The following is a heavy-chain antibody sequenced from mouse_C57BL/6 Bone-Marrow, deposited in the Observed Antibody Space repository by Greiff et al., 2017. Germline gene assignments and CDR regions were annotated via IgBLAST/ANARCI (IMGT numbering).Heavy chain of an antibody. CDR3: ERYRGNAMDY. J-gene: IGHJ4*01. CDR2: IRNKANGYTT. CDR1: GFTFTDYY. V-gene: IGHV7-3*01. Sequence: EVHLVESGGGLVQPGGSLSLSCAASGFTFTDYYMSWVRQPPGKGLEWLGFIRNKANGYTTEYSASVKGRFTISSDTSQSILDLQMHAPTADDLATYCGERYRGNAMDYWGQGTTVTVSS.